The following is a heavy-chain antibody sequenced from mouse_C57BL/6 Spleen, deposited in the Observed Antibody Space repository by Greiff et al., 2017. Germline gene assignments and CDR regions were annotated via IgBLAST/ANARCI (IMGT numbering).Heavy chain of an antibody. J-gene: IGHJ3*01. CDR3: ARSGSYYGAFAY. Sequence: VQLQESGPELVKPGASVKISCKASGYTFTGYYINWVKQRPGQGLEWIGWIFPGSGSTYYNEKFKGKATLTVDKSSSTAYMVLSSLTSEDAAVYFWARSGSYYGAFAYWGQGTLVTVSA. V-gene: IGHV1-75*01. D-gene: IGHD1-1*02. CDR1: GYTFTGYY. CDR2: IFPGSGST.